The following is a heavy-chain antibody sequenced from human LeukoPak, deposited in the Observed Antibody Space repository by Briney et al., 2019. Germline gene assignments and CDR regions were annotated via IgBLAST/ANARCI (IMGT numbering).Heavy chain of an antibody. V-gene: IGHV3-7*01. Sequence: TGGSLRLSCAASGFIFSNYWMQWVRQAPGKGLEWVANIRQDGSETYYVDSVKGRFTISRDNAKNSLYLQMNSLRAEDTAVYYCAKDGRVVGTTFFDYWGQGTLVTVSS. CDR2: IRQDGSET. CDR1: GFIFSNYW. J-gene: IGHJ4*02. CDR3: AKDGRVVGTTFFDY. D-gene: IGHD1-26*01.